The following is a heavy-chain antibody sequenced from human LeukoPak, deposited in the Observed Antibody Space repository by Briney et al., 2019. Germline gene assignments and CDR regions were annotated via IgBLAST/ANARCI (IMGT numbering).Heavy chain of an antibody. D-gene: IGHD4-17*01. V-gene: IGHV3-7*03. CDR3: ARAPPMTTVTTDAFDI. Sequence: GGSLRLSCAASGFTFSSYWMSWVRQAPGKGLEWVANIKQDGSEKYYVDSVKGRFTISRDNAKNSLYLQMNSLRAEDTAAYYCARAPPMTTVTTDAFDIWGQGTMVTVSS. J-gene: IGHJ3*02. CDR1: GFTFSSYW. CDR2: IKQDGSEK.